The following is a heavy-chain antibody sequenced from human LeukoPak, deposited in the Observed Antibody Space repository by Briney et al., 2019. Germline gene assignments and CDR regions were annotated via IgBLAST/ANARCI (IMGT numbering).Heavy chain of an antibody. Sequence: SETLSLTCAVSGGSISSSNWWSWVRQPPGKGLEWIGEVYHSGSTNYNPSLKSRVTISVDKSKNQFSPKLSSVTAADTAVYYCARIRAATQRRHGMDVWGQGTTVTVSS. CDR2: VYHSGST. D-gene: IGHD2-15*01. J-gene: IGHJ6*02. CDR3: ARIRAATQRRHGMDV. CDR1: GGSISSSNW. V-gene: IGHV4-4*02.